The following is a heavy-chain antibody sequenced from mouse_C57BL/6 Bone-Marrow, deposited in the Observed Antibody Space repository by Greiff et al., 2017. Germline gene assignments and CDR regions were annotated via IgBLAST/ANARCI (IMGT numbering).Heavy chain of an antibody. J-gene: IGHJ1*03. Sequence: QVQLKESGPGLVAPSQSLSITCTVSGFSLTSYAISWVRQPTGTGLEWLGVIWTGGGTNYNSALKSRLNISNYNSKSQVFSKMNSLQTEDTARYYCASLSLGQITTVVDWYFDVWGTETTVTVSS. V-gene: IGHV2-9-1*01. D-gene: IGHD1-1*01. CDR2: IWTGGGT. CDR1: GFSLTSYA. CDR3: ASLSLGQITTVVDWYFDV.